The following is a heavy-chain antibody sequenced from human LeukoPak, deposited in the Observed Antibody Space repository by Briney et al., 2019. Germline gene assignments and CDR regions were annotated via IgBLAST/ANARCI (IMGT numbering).Heavy chain of an antibody. D-gene: IGHD2-2*01. CDR1: GFTFSSYW. CDR3: AKGSSSSCYGGNDY. CDR2: IKQDGSEK. V-gene: IGHV3-7*03. Sequence: PGGSLRLSCAASGFTFSSYWMSWVRQAPGKGLEWVANIKQDGSEKYYVDSVKGRFTISRVNSKNTLYLQMNSLKAEDTAVYYCAKGSSSSCYGGNDYWGQGTLVTVSS. J-gene: IGHJ4*02.